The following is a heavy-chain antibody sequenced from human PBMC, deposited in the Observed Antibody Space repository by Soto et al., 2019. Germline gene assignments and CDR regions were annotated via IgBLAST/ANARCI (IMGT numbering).Heavy chain of an antibody. V-gene: IGHV1-69*12. J-gene: IGHJ6*02. D-gene: IGHD1-1*01. Sequence: QVQLVQSGAEVKKPGSSVKVSCKASGGTFSTSAISWVRQAPGQGLEWVGGIMPVFPTPDYAQNFQGRVTLTADESTTTAYLELTSLRADDTAVYYCARDKDRLQLGGNYYSILDVWGQGTAITVSS. CDR3: ARDKDRLQLGGNYYSILDV. CDR2: IMPVFPTP. CDR1: GGTFSTSA.